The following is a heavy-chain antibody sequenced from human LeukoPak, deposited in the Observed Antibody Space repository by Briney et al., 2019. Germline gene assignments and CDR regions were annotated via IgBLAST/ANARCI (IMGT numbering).Heavy chain of an antibody. D-gene: IGHD1/OR15-1a*01. CDR2: ITGIGDNT. CDR3: AKGPRALEHYTHLFDY. Sequence: PGGTLRLSCAASGFTFSSYGMSWVRQAPGKVLEWVSAITGIGDNTNYADSVKGRFTISRDNSKNTLYLQMNSLRAEDTAIYYCAKGPRALEHYTHLFDYWGQGTLVTVSS. CDR1: GFTFSSYG. J-gene: IGHJ4*02. V-gene: IGHV3-23*01.